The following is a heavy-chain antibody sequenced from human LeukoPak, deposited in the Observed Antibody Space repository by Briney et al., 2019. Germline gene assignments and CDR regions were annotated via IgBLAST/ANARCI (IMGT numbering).Heavy chain of an antibody. D-gene: IGHD3-9*01. Sequence: ASVTVSCTASGYTFTSYGISWVRQAPGQGLEWMGWISAYNGNTNYAQKLQGRVTMTTDTSTSTAYMELRSLRSDDTAVYYCARDDNILTGYPLGYWGQGTLVTVSS. CDR3: ARDDNILTGYPLGY. V-gene: IGHV1-18*01. CDR2: ISAYNGNT. J-gene: IGHJ4*02. CDR1: GYTFTSYG.